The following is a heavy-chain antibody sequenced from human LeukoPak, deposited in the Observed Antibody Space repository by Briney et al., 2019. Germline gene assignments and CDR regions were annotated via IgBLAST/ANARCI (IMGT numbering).Heavy chain of an antibody. D-gene: IGHD6-19*01. CDR2: IYHSGST. V-gene: IGHV4-4*02. CDR3: AKGIAVAGTGDAFDI. J-gene: IGHJ3*02. CDR1: GGSISSSNW. Sequence: SETLSLTCAVSGGSISSSNWWSWVRQPPGKGLEWIGEIYHSGSTNYNPSLKSRVTISVDKSKNLFSLKLSSVTAADTAVYYCAKGIAVAGTGDAFDIWGQGTMVTVSS.